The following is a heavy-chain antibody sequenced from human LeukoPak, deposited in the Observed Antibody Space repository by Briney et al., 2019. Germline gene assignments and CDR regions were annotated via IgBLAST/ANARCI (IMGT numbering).Heavy chain of an antibody. CDR2: IYYTGSTGST. V-gene: IGHV4-59*12. D-gene: IGHD2-2*01. Sequence: SETLSLTCTVSGGSTSSYYWSWIRQPPGKGLEWLGYIYYTGSTGSTNYNPSLKSRVTISLDTSKNQFSLRLSSVTAADTAVYYCASYAKDIVVLPAASIYWYFDLWGRGTLVTVSS. J-gene: IGHJ2*01. CDR1: GGSTSSYY. CDR3: ASYAKDIVVLPAASIYWYFDL.